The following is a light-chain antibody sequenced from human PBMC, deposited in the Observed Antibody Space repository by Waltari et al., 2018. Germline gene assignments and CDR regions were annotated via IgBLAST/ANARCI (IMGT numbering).Light chain of an antibody. V-gene: IGLV3-1*01. CDR1: NVGDKF. J-gene: IGLJ3*02. CDR3: QTWDGTTSV. CDR2: QDD. Sequence: SDEVTQPPSVSVSPGQTATITCSGSNVGDKFVCWYQRRPGQSPLLVIYQDDRRPSGIPERFSGSNSGNTATLTISGTQTMDEADYYCQTWDGTTSVFGGGTKLTVL.